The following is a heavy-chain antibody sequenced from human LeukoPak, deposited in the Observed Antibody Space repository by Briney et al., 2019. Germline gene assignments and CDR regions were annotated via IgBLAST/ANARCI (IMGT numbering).Heavy chain of an antibody. Sequence: GGSLRLSCAASGFSFDDYGMSWVRQAPGQGLEWVSGINWNGGSTGYADSVKGRFTISRDNAKNSLYLQMSSLRAEDTALYYCARDWTGYYGSDYWGQGTLVTVSS. D-gene: IGHD3/OR15-3a*01. CDR1: GFSFDDYG. CDR2: INWNGGST. CDR3: ARDWTGYYGSDY. J-gene: IGHJ4*02. V-gene: IGHV3-20*04.